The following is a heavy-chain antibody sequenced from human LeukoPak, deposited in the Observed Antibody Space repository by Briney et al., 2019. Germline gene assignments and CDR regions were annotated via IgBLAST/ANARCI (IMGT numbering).Heavy chain of an antibody. CDR1: GGSISSYS. CDR3: ARHGKDGYNLDY. Sequence: SETLSLTCTVSGGSISSYSWSWIRRPPGKGLEWIGYIYYSGSTNYNPSLKSRVTMSVDTSKNQFSLKLSSVTATDTAVYYCARHGKDGYNLDYWGQGTLVTVSS. J-gene: IGHJ4*02. D-gene: IGHD5-12*01. CDR2: IYYSGST. V-gene: IGHV4-59*08.